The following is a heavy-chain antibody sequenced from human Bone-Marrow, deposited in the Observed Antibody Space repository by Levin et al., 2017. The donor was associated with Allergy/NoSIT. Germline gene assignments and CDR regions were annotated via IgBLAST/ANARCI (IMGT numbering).Heavy chain of an antibody. D-gene: IGHD2-21*01. J-gene: IGHJ4*02. CDR3: AKEEDESFADYFDY. V-gene: IGHV3-30*18. CDR2: ISYDGNKK. Sequence: PGGSLRLSCTASGFTFSNFGIHWVRQAPGKGLEWVAVISYDGNKKFYRDSVKGRFTISRDNSKNTLYLQMNSLRPEDTAVYYCAKEEDESFADYFDYWGPGTLVTVSS. CDR1: GFTFSNFG.